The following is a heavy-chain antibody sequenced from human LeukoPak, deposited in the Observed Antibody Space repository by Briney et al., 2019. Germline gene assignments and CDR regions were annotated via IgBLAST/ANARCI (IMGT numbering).Heavy chain of an antibody. J-gene: IGHJ4*02. CDR1: GFTFSDYY. Sequence: GGSLRLSCAASGFTFSDYYMSWIRQAPGKGLEWVSYITSSGSTQHYADSVKGRFTISRDSAKNSLYLQMNSLRAEDTAAYYCARDSTPEPFDYWGQGTLVTVSS. D-gene: IGHD1-14*01. CDR3: ARDSTPEPFDY. CDR2: ITSSGSTQ. V-gene: IGHV3-11*04.